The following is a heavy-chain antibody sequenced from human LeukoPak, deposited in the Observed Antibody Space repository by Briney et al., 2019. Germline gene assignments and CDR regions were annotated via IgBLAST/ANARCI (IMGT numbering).Heavy chain of an antibody. CDR1: GFTFSNAW. D-gene: IGHD5-12*01. CDR2: IRSKADGGTT. J-gene: IGHJ6*02. V-gene: IGHV3-15*07. CDR3: TTDQSLRSTTYYGMDV. Sequence: PGGSLRLSCTASGFTFSNAWMNWVRQAPGKGLEWVGHIRSKADGGTTDYAAPVKGRFTISRDDSKNTLYLQMNSLKTEDTALYYCTTDQSLRSTTYYGMDVWGQGTTVTVSS.